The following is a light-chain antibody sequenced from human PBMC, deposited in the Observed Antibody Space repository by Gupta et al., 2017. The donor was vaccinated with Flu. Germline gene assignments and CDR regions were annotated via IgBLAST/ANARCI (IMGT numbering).Light chain of an antibody. V-gene: IGLV4-69*01. CDR3: QTWGTGIGV. J-gene: IGLJ1*01. Sequence: VKLTCTPSSGPSSYAIAWHQQQPEKGPRYLMKLNSDGSHSKGDGIPDRFSGSSSGAERYLTISSLQSEDEADYYCQTWGTGIGVFGTGTKVTVL. CDR2: LNSDGSH. CDR1: SGPSSYA.